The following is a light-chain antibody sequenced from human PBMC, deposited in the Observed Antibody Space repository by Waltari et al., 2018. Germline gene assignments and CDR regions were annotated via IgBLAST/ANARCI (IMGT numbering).Light chain of an antibody. Sequence: QLVLTQSPSASASLGASVKLTCTLSSGHSSNVIAWLQQQPAKGPRYLMKVNRDGSHSKGDKIPDRFSGSSSGAEHYLTISSLQSEDEADYYCQTGGHGTWVFGGGTKLTVL. CDR2: VNRDGSH. V-gene: IGLV4-69*01. CDR1: SGHSSNV. CDR3: QTGGHGTWV. J-gene: IGLJ3*02.